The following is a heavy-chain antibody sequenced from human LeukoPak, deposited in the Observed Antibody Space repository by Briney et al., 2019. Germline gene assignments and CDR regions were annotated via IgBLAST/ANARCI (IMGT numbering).Heavy chain of an antibody. V-gene: IGHV4-61*02. J-gene: IGHJ4*02. CDR1: GGSIISGSYY. CDR3: ARAEYFDWLSPGYFDY. CDR2: IYTSGST. D-gene: IGHD3-9*01. Sequence: PSETLSLTCTVSGGSIISGSYYWSWIRQPAGKGLEWIGRIYTSGSTNYNLSLKSRVTIFIETSKNEFSLKLSSVTAADTAVYYCARAEYFDWLSPGYFDYWGQGTLVTVSS.